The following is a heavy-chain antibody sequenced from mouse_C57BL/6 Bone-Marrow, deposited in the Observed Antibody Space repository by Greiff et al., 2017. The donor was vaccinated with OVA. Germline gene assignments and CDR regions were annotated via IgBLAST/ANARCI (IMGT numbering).Heavy chain of an antibody. CDR3: TRGYSNYYAMDY. CDR1: GYTFTDYE. Sequence: VQLQQSGAELVRPGASVTLSCKASGYTFTDYEMHWVKQTPVHGLEWIGAIDPETGGTAYNQKFKGKAILTADKSSSTSYMERRSLTSEDSAVYYCTRGYSNYYAMDYWGRGTAVTVSS. CDR2: IDPETGGT. D-gene: IGHD2-5*01. V-gene: IGHV1-15*01. J-gene: IGHJ4*01.